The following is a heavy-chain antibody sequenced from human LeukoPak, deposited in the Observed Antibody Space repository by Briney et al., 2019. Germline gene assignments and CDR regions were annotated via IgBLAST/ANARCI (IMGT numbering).Heavy chain of an antibody. CDR2: IRSKANSYAT. CDR3: TGPSIAAAGTGY. D-gene: IGHD6-13*01. J-gene: IGHJ4*02. CDR1: GFTFSGSA. V-gene: IGHV3-73*01. Sequence: PGGSLKLSCAASGFTFSGSAMRWVRQASGKGLEWVGRIRSKANSYATAYAASVKGRFTISRDDSKNTAYLQMNSLKTEDTAVYYCTGPSIAAAGTGYWGQGTLVTVSS.